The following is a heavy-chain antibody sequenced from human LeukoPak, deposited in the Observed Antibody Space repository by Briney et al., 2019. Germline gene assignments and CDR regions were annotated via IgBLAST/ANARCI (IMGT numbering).Heavy chain of an antibody. CDR2: IYSGGST. D-gene: IGHD5-12*01. V-gene: IGHV3-53*01. CDR3: ARGGIRGYSAFDNLDF. CDR1: GFTLSSNY. J-gene: IGHJ4*02. Sequence: GGSLRLSCAASGFTLSSNYMSWVRQAPGKGLEWVSVIYSGGSTYYADSVKGRFTISRDNSKNTLYLQMNSLRAEDTAVYYCARGGIRGYSAFDNLDFWGLGTHVTVSS.